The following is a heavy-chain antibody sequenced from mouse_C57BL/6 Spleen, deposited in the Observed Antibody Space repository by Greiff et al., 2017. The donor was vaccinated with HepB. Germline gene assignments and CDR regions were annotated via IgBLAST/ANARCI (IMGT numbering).Heavy chain of an antibody. D-gene: IGHD1-1*01. J-gene: IGHJ4*01. CDR2: INPNNGGT. Sequence: EVKLQQSGPELVKPGASVKISCKASGYTFTDYYMNWVKQSHGKSLEWIGDINPNNGGTSYNQKFKGKATLTVDKSSSTAYMELRSLTSEDSAVYYCARGAIYYYGSYAMDYWGQGTSVTVSS. CDR3: ARGAIYYYGSYAMDY. V-gene: IGHV1-26*01. CDR1: GYTFTDYY.